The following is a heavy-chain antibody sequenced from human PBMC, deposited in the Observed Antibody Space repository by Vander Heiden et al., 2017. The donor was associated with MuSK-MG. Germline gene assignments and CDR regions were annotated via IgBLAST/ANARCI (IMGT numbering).Heavy chain of an antibody. J-gene: IGHJ4*02. CDR1: GFTFSSYG. Sequence: QVQLVESGGGVVQPGRSLRLSCAASGFTFSSYGLHWVRQAPGKGLEWVAVIWYDGSKKYYADSVKGRFNISRDNSKNTLYLQMNSLRAEDTAVYYCARDPTVTTVSYFDYWGQGTLVTVSS. V-gene: IGHV3-33*01. CDR2: IWYDGSKK. CDR3: ARDPTVTTVSYFDY. D-gene: IGHD4-17*01.